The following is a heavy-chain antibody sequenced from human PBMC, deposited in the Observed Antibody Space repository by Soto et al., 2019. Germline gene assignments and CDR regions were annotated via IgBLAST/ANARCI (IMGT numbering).Heavy chain of an antibody. V-gene: IGHV3-23*01. CDR3: AKALRFTFTTGYYMDV. CDR1: GFTVSSYA. CDR2: ISGSGST. D-gene: IGHD3-16*01. Sequence: EVQLLESGGGLVQPAGSLRLSCAASGFTVSSYAMSWVRQAPGKGLEWVSVISGSGSTYSADSVKGRFTISRDSSKNTVYLQMNSLRAEDTAVYYCAKALRFTFTTGYYMDVWGRGTTVTVSS. J-gene: IGHJ6*03.